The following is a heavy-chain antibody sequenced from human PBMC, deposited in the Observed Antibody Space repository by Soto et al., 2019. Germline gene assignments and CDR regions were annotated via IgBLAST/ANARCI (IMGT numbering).Heavy chain of an antibody. CDR1: GFTFSSYG. CDR2: ISYDGSNK. Sequence: GGSLRLSCTASGFTFSSYGMHWVRQAPGKGLEWVAVISYDGSNKYYADSVKGRFTISRDNSKNTLYLQMNSLRAEDTAVYYCAKAIYCSSTSCSSFDIWGQGTMVTVSS. V-gene: IGHV3-30*18. J-gene: IGHJ3*02. CDR3: AKAIYCSSTSCSSFDI. D-gene: IGHD2-2*01.